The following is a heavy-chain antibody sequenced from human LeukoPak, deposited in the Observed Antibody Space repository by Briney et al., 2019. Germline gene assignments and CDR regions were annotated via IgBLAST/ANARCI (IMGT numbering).Heavy chain of an antibody. J-gene: IGHJ4*02. CDR3: ATYRQVLLPFES. Sequence: GGSLRLSCAASGFTFSTFAMIWVRQPPGKGLEWVSSIFQGGGEIHYADPVRGRFTISRDNSKSILSLQMNSLRAEDTAIYYCATYRQVLLPFESWGQGTLVTVSS. D-gene: IGHD2/OR15-2a*01. CDR2: IFQGGGEI. V-gene: IGHV3-23*01. CDR1: GFTFSTFA.